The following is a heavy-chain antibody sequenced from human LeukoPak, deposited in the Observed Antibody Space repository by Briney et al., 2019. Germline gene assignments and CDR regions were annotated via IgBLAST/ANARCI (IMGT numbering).Heavy chain of an antibody. Sequence: GGSLRLSCAASGFTFSSYWMSWVRQASGKGLEWVANIKQLGSEKYYVDSVKGRFTISRDNANNSLFLQMNTLRAEDTAVYYCARDRYCSSSSCYDEFGYWGQGTLVTVSS. CDR2: IKQLGSEK. D-gene: IGHD2-2*01. J-gene: IGHJ4*02. CDR1: GFTFSSYW. V-gene: IGHV3-7*01. CDR3: ARDRYCSSSSCYDEFGY.